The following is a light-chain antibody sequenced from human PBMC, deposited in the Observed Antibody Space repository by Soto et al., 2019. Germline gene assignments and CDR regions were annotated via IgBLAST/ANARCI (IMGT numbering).Light chain of an antibody. CDR3: QQTRRYPST. CDR2: GAS. Sequence: IQLTQSPSSLSASVGDSVTITCRASQGITSYLAWYQQKPGKAPNLLIYGASTLQSGVPSRFSGSGSGTDFTHTLNSLQAEDFATYYCQQTRRYPSTFGGGTKVDIK. CDR1: QGITSY. V-gene: IGKV1-9*01. J-gene: IGKJ4*01.